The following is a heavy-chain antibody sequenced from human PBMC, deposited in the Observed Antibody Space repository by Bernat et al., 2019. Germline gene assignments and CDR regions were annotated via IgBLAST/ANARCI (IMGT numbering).Heavy chain of an antibody. CDR3: ARDNSPYYDFWSGYYFDY. D-gene: IGHD3-3*01. CDR2: ISSSSYI. Sequence: EVQLVESGGGLVKPGGSLRLSCAASGFTFSSYSMNWVRQAPGKGLEWVSSISSSSYIYYADSVKGRFTISRDNAKNSLYLQMNSLRAEDTAVYYCARDNSPYYDFWSGYYFDYWGQGTLVTVSS. V-gene: IGHV3-21*01. J-gene: IGHJ4*02. CDR1: GFTFSSYS.